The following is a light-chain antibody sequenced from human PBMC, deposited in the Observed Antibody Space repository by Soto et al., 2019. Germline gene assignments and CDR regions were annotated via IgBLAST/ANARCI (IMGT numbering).Light chain of an antibody. CDR3: QQYGRSPHS. CDR2: AAS. CDR1: QILSPSY. J-gene: IGKJ2*03. Sequence: EIGLTQSPATLSLSAGERATLSCRPSQILSPSYLAWYQHKPGQGPRLLIFAASSRATVVPDRFSGSGSGKDFTLTITRLKPEDSAIYDCQQYGRSPHSFGRGTHLEIK. V-gene: IGKV3-20*01.